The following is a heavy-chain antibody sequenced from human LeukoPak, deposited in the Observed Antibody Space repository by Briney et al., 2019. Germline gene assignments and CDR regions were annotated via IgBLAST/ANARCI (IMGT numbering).Heavy chain of an antibody. CDR3: ATHRSVGFGYYMDV. V-gene: IGHV1-69*13. J-gene: IGHJ6*03. CDR1: GGTFSSYA. D-gene: IGHD3-10*01. CDR2: IIPIFGTA. Sequence: SVKVSCKASGGTFSSYAISWVRQAPGQGLEWMGGIIPIFGTANYAQKFQGRVTITADESTSTAYMELSSLRSEDTAVYYCATHRSVGFGYYMDVWGKGTTVTISS.